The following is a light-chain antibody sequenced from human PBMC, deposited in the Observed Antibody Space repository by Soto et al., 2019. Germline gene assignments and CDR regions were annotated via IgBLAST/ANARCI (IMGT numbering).Light chain of an antibody. CDR2: AAS. V-gene: IGKV1-39*01. Sequence: DIQMTQSPSALSASVGDRVTITCRASQSVSGWLAWYQQKPGKAPKLLVYAASSLRSGVPSTFSGSGSGTDFTLTISSLQPEDFSTYYCQQSSGTPLVFGQGTKVEMK. J-gene: IGKJ1*01. CDR3: QQSSGTPLV. CDR1: QSVSGW.